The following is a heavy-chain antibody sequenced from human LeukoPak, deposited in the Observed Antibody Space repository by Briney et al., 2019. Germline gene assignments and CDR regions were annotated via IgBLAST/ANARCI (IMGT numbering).Heavy chain of an antibody. CDR2: IYYSGST. D-gene: IGHD5-18*01. J-gene: IGHJ4*02. CDR1: GGSISSYY. V-gene: IGHV4-59*01. Sequence: SETLSLTCTVSGGSISSYYWSWIRQPPGKGLEWIGYIYYSGSTNYNPSLKSRVTISVDTSKNQFSLKLSSVTAADTAVYHCARSEYSYGFDYWGQGTLVTVSS. CDR3: ARSEYSYGFDY.